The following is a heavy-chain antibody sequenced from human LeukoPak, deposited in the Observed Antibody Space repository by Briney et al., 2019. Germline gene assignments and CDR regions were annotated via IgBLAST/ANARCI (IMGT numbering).Heavy chain of an antibody. CDR2: IYYSGST. D-gene: IGHD3-22*01. J-gene: IGHJ4*02. CDR1: GGSISSYY. V-gene: IGHV4-59*12. Sequence: SETLSLTCTVSGGSISSYYWSWIRQPPGKGLEWIGYIYYSGSTYYNPSLKSRVTISVDTSKNQFSLNLNSVTAADAAVYFCARDEGSAYPFDYWGQGTLVTVSS. CDR3: ARDEGSAYPFDY.